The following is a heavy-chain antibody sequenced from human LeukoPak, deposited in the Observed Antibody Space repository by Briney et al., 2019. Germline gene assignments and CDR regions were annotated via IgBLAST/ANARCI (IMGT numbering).Heavy chain of an antibody. J-gene: IGHJ6*03. CDR2: IRYDGSNE. CDR3: AKPSGSYDYYYYYYMDV. CDR1: GFTFSSYG. V-gene: IGHV3-30*02. D-gene: IGHD1-26*01. Sequence: PGGSLRLSCAASGFTFSSYGMHWVRQAPGKGLEWVAFIRYDGSNEYYADSVRGRFTISRDNSKNTLYLQMNSLRAEDTAVYYCAKPSGSYDYYYYYYMDVWGKGTTVTVSS.